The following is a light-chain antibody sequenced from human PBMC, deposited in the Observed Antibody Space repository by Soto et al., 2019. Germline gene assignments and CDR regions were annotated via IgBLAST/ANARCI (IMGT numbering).Light chain of an antibody. Sequence: QSVLTQPASVSGSPGQSITISCTGTSSDVGGYNYVSWYQLHPGKAPKLMIYEVGNRPSGISNRFSASKSGNTASLTISGLQAEDEADYYCFSYTSSTAYVFGTGTKLTVL. CDR3: FSYTSSTAYV. CDR2: EVG. J-gene: IGLJ1*01. CDR1: SSDVGGYNY. V-gene: IGLV2-14*01.